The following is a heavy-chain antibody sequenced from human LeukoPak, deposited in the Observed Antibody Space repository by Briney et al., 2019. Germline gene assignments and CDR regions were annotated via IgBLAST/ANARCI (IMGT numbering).Heavy chain of an antibody. D-gene: IGHD3-9*01. CDR2: ISGSGGST. CDR1: GFTFSSYA. CDR3: AKFPYYDILTGYPDY. Sequence: GGSLRLSCAASGFTFSSYAMSWVRQAPGKGLEWVSAISGSGGSTYYADPVKGRFTISRDNSKNTLYLQMNSLRAEDTAVYYCAKFPYYDILTGYPDYWGQGTLVTVSS. V-gene: IGHV3-23*01. J-gene: IGHJ4*02.